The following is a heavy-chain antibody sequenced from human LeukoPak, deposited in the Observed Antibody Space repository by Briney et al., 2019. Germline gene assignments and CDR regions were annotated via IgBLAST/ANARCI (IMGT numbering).Heavy chain of an antibody. CDR1: GYTFTTHY. D-gene: IGHD5-24*01. Sequence: ASVKVSCKASGYTFTTHYMHWVRQAPGQGLEWMGVIIPNDGSTTYAQKFQGRVTMTRDMSTSTVYMELGSLRSEDTAVYYCATDRRGGLRDGYNSWGQGTLVTVSS. J-gene: IGHJ4*02. V-gene: IGHV1-46*01. CDR3: ATDRRGGLRDGYNS. CDR2: IIPNDGST.